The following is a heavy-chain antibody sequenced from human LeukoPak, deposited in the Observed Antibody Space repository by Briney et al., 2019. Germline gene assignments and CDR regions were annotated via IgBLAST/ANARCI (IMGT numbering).Heavy chain of an antibody. CDR3: ARARYYYGAENLYVSWFDP. Sequence: GGSLRLSCTVSGFTVSSNSMSWVRQAPGKGLEWVSFIYSDNTHYSDSVKGRFTISRDNSKNTLYLQMNSLRAEDTAVYYCARARYYYGAENLYVSWFDPWGQGTLVTVSS. J-gene: IGHJ5*02. CDR1: GFTVSSNS. CDR2: IYSDNT. D-gene: IGHD3-10*01. V-gene: IGHV3-53*01.